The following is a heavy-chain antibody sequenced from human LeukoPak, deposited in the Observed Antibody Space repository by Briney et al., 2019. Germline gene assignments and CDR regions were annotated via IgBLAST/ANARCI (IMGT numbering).Heavy chain of an antibody. CDR2: INPSGGST. J-gene: IGHJ4*02. Sequence: GASVKVSCKASGYTFTSYYMHWVRQAPGQGLEWMGIINPSGGSTSYAQKFQGRVTMTRDTSITTAYMELSWLRSDDTAVYYCVRESRGILNYFDFWSQGTLVTVSS. CDR3: VRESRGILNYFDF. CDR1: GYTFTSYY. D-gene: IGHD3-22*01. V-gene: IGHV1-46*01.